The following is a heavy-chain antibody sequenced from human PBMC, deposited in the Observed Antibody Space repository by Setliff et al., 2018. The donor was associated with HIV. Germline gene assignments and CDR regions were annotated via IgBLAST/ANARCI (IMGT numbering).Heavy chain of an antibody. CDR3: ARQTWEYYDTLTGYYRSPKNFDS. J-gene: IGHJ4*02. Sequence: SETLSLTCTVSGDSITSGGFYCNWFRQHPGKGLEWIGWIYYSGRTKYNPSLESRVTISLDTSKNQFFLKLSSVTAPDTAIYYCARQTWEYYDTLTGYYRSPKNFDSWGQGTLVTVSS. CDR2: IYYSGRT. D-gene: IGHD3-9*01. CDR1: GDSITSGGFY. V-gene: IGHV4-39*01.